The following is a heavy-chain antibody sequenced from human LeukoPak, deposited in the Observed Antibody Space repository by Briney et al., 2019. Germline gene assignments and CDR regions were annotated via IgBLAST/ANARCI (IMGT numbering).Heavy chain of an antibody. V-gene: IGHV3-30*18. CDR1: GFTFSSYG. CDR3: AKEYYDSSLDY. Sequence: PGRSLRLSCAASGFTFSSYGMHWVRQAPGKGLEWVAVISYDGSNKYYADSVKGRFTISRDNSKNTLYLQMNSLRAEDTAVYYCAKEYYDSSLDYWGQGTLVTVSS. D-gene: IGHD3-22*01. CDR2: ISYDGSNK. J-gene: IGHJ4*02.